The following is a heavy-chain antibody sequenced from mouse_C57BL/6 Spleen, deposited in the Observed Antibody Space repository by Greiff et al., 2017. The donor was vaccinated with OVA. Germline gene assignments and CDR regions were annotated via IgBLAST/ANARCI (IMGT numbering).Heavy chain of an antibody. CDR3: ARQLGNLDY. CDR2: IDPSDSYT. V-gene: IGHV1-69*01. CDR1: GYTFTSYW. Sequence: QVQLQQPGAELVMPGASVKLSCKASGYTFTSYWMHWVKQRPGQGLEWIGEIDPSDSYTNYNQKFKGKSTLTVDKSSSTAYMQLSSLTSEDSAVYYCARQLGNLDYWGQGTTLTVSS. J-gene: IGHJ2*01. D-gene: IGHD4-1*02.